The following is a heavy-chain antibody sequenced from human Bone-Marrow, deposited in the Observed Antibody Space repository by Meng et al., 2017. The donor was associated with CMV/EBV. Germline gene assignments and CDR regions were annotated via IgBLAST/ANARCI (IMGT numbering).Heavy chain of an antibody. CDR2: IWYDGTTK. V-gene: IGHV3-33*06. D-gene: IGHD3-3*01. J-gene: IGHJ4*02. CDR3: AKAARGYDFWSGYYFDY. Sequence: GESLKISCAASGFTFSSYGMHWVRQAPGKGLEWVAAIWYDGTTKYYADSVKGRFTISRDNSKNTLYLQMNSLRAEDTAVYYCAKAARGYDFWSGYYFDYWGQGTLVTVSS. CDR1: GFTFSSYG.